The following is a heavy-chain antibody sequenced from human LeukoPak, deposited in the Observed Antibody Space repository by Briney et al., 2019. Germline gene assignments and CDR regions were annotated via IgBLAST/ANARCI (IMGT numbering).Heavy chain of an antibody. CDR1: GFTFSSYA. CDR3: ARRLEYSGSKGVFDY. D-gene: IGHD1-26*01. Sequence: GGSLRLSCAVSGFTFSSYAMSWVRQAPGKGLEWVSIIYSGGYTDYADSVKGRFTISRDNSKNTLDLQMNSLRAEDTAVYYCARRLEYSGSKGVFDYWGQGTLVTVSS. CDR2: IYSGGYT. V-gene: IGHV3-66*01. J-gene: IGHJ4*02.